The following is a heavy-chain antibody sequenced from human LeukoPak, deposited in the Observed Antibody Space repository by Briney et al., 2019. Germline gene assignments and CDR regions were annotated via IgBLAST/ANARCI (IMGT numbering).Heavy chain of an antibody. CDR1: GYTSTNYW. J-gene: IGHJ4*02. D-gene: IGHD6-6*01. V-gene: IGHV5-51*01. CDR3: ARLMGGPSRPGFDY. CDR2: IIPSDADA. Sequence: GESLQISCKGSGYTSTNYWISWVRQMPGEGLEWMGFIIPSDADAKYNTSFKGDVTISADKSITSAYLQWSSLKAADRAIYYCARLMGGPSRPGFDYWGQGTLVTVSS.